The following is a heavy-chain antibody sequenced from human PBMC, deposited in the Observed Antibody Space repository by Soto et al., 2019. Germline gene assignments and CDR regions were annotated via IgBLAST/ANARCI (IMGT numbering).Heavy chain of an antibody. CDR1: GFTFSSYA. V-gene: IGHV3-30-3*01. CDR3: AREDTAMVWNFDY. CDR2: ISYDGSNK. D-gene: IGHD5-18*01. Sequence: QVQLVESGGGVVQRGRSLRLSCAASGFTFSSYAMHWVRQAPGKGLEWVAVISYDGSNKYYADSVKGRFTISRDNSKNTLYLQMNSLRAEDTAVYYCAREDTAMVWNFDYWGQGTLVTVSS. J-gene: IGHJ4*02.